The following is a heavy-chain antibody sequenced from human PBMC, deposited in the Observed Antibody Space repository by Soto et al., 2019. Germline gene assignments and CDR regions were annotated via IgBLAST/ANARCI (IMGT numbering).Heavy chain of an antibody. CDR3: AAGGYSMAWALYYYGMDV. Sequence: PAASVKVSCKASGFTFTSSAVQWVRQARGQRLEWIGWIVVGSGNTNYAQKFQERVTITRDMSTSTAYMELSSLRSEDTAVYHCAAGGYSMAWALYYYGMDVWGQGTTVTVSS. D-gene: IGHD5-18*01. CDR1: GFTFTSSA. CDR2: IVVGSGNT. J-gene: IGHJ6*02. V-gene: IGHV1-58*01.